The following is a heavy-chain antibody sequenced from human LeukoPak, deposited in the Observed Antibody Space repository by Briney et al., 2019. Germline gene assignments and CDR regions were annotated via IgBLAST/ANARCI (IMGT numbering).Heavy chain of an antibody. J-gene: IGHJ4*02. V-gene: IGHV4-30-4*07. CDR1: GGSISSGGYS. Sequence: SETLSLTCAVSGGSISSGGYSWSWIRQPPGKGLEWIGYIYYRGGTYFNPSLKSRVTMPADTSKNQFSLKLSSVTAADTAVYYCARGRSPYYYGSGSYKGYYFDYWGQGTLVTVSS. CDR3: ARGRSPYYYGSGSYKGYYFDY. CDR2: IYYRGGT. D-gene: IGHD3-10*01.